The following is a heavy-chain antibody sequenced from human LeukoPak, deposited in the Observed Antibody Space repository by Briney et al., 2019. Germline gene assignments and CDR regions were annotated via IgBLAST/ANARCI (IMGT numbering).Heavy chain of an antibody. D-gene: IGHD3-3*01. V-gene: IGHV3-30*03. CDR3: ARDVSAGDFWSGYYTGAETEAEYFQH. Sequence: GGSLRLSCAASGFTFSSYGMHWVRRAPGKGLEWVAVISYDGSNKYYADSVKGRFTISRDNSKNTLYLQMNSLRAEDTAVYYCARDVSAGDFWSGYYTGAETEAEYFQHWGQGTLVTVSS. CDR1: GFTFSSYG. CDR2: ISYDGSNK. J-gene: IGHJ1*01.